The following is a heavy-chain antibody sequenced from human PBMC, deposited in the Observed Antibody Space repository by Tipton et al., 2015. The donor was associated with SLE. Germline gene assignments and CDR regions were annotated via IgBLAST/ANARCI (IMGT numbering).Heavy chain of an antibody. D-gene: IGHD3-10*02. CDR3: YARGIIVPGVEKYYYDLDV. CDR2: IYYRGST. V-gene: IGHV4-38-2*01. J-gene: IGHJ6*02. CDR1: GDSFSGVYH. Sequence: TLSLTCSVSGDSFSGVYHWGWTRQPPGRGLEWIGSIYYRGSTYYTPSLKSLVPISVDTSKNQFSLKVRPVTAADSAVYSCYARGIIVPGVEKYYYDLDVWGQGTTVIVS.